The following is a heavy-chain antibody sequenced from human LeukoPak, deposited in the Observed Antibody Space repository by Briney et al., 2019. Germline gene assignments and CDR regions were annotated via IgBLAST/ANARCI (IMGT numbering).Heavy chain of an antibody. Sequence: PGGSLRLSCGASGITFSSYSMNWVRQAPGKGLEWVSYISSSGSTKYYADSVKGRFTISRGNARNSLYLQMNSLRADDTAVYYCARKRGIVGARADYYYYGMDVWGQGTTVTVSS. CDR2: ISSSGSTK. CDR1: GITFSSYS. CDR3: ARKRGIVGARADYYYYGMDV. V-gene: IGHV3-48*01. D-gene: IGHD1-26*01. J-gene: IGHJ6*02.